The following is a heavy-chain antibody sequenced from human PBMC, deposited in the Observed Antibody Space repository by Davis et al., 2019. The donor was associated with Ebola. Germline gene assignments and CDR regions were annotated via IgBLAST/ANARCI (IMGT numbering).Heavy chain of an antibody. CDR2: IYWNSGSI. V-gene: IGHV3-74*01. J-gene: IGHJ6*02. Sequence: PGGSLRLSCAASGFTFSSYWMHWVRQAPGKGLEWVAGIYWNSGSIGYADSVKGRFTVSRDDSKNTAYLQMNSLKTEDTAVYYCTRLDYGMDVWGPGTTVTVSS. CDR1: GFTFSSYW. CDR3: TRLDYGMDV.